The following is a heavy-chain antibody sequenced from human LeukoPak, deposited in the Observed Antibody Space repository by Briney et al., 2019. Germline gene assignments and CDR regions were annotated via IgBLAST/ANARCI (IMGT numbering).Heavy chain of an antibody. D-gene: IGHD7-27*01. CDR1: GYSISSGYY. Sequence: SETLSLTCAVSGYSISSGYYWGWIRQPPGKGLEWIGSIYHSGSTYYNPSLKSRVTISVDTSKNQFSLKLSSVTAADTAVYYCARLNWGPVDYWGQGTLVTVSS. V-gene: IGHV4-38-2*01. CDR2: IYHSGST. J-gene: IGHJ4*02. CDR3: ARLNWGPVDY.